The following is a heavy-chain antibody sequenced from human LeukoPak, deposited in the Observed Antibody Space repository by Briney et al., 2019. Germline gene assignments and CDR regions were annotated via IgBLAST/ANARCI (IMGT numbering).Heavy chain of an antibody. CDR1: GFTFSTFA. Sequence: PGGSLRLSCAASGFTFSTFAMIWVGQPPGKGLEWVSSIFPSGGEIHYADSVRGRFTISRDNSKSTLSLQMNSLRAEDTAIYYCARDYGGNPHWGQGTLVTVSS. CDR3: ARDYGGNPH. J-gene: IGHJ4*02. V-gene: IGHV3-23*01. D-gene: IGHD4-23*01. CDR2: IFPSGGEI.